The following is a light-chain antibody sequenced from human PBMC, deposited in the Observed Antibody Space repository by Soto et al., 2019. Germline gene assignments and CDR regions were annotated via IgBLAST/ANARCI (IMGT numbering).Light chain of an antibody. CDR3: QHYNNWPPWT. V-gene: IGKV3-15*01. CDR2: GAS. CDR1: QSVSSN. Sequence: EIEWTESPRARSLCRAQEATHSYRASQSVSSNLAWYQQKPGQAPRLLIYGASIRATGIPARFSGSGSGTESTLTISSLQSEDFAVYYCQHYNNWPPWTFGQGTKVDIK. J-gene: IGKJ1*01.